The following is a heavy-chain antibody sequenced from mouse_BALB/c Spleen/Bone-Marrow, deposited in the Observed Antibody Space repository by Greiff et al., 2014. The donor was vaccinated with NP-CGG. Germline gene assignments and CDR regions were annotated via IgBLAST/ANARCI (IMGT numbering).Heavy chain of an antibody. Sequence: QVQLKESGAELMKPGASVKISCKATGYTFSSYWIEWVNQRPGHGLESIGEILPGSGTTHYNEKFKDKATFTADTSSNTAYMQLSSLTSEDSAVYYCARGGYDTSIFAYWGQGTLVTVSA. CDR1: GYTFSSYW. CDR2: ILPGSGTT. D-gene: IGHD2-3*01. CDR3: ARGGYDTSIFAY. J-gene: IGHJ3*01. V-gene: IGHV1-9*01.